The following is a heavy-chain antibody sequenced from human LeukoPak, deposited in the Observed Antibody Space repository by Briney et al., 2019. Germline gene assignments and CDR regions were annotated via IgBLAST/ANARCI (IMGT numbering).Heavy chain of an antibody. CDR2: INHSGST. CDR1: GGSFSGYY. V-gene: IGHV4-34*01. Sequence: PSETLSLTCAVYGGSFSGYYWSWIRQPPGKGLEWIGEINHSGSTNYNPSLKSRVTISVDTSKIQFSLKLSSVTAADTAVYYCARGGIVVVPAAPGSFDYWGQGTLVTVSS. J-gene: IGHJ4*02. D-gene: IGHD2-2*01. CDR3: ARGGIVVVPAAPGSFDY.